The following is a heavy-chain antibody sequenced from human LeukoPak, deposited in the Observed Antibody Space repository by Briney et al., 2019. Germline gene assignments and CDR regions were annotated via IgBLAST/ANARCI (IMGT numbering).Heavy chain of an antibody. Sequence: AGGSLRLSCAASGFTFSSYWMHWVRQAPGKGLVWVSRINSDGSSTSYADSVKGRFTISRDNAEKSLHLQMNSLRAEDTAVYYCARGGAARPDYWGQGTQVTVSS. CDR3: ARGGAARPDY. D-gene: IGHD6-6*01. CDR2: INSDGSST. J-gene: IGHJ4*02. CDR1: GFTFSSYW. V-gene: IGHV3-74*01.